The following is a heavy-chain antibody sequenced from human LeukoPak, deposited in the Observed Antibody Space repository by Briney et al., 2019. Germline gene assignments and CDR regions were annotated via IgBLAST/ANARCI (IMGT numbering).Heavy chain of an antibody. CDR3: ARDLGVTVRPFSLFY. D-gene: IGHD6-6*01. CDR1: GYTFTAYY. V-gene: IGHV1-2*02. CDR2: INPNSGVT. Sequence: RASVKVSCKASGYTFTAYYMHWVRQAPGQGPEWMGWINPNSGVTNYAQKFQGRVIMTSDTSISTAYMEFSRLRSDDTAMYYCARDLGVTVRPFSLFYWGQGTLVTVSS. J-gene: IGHJ4*02.